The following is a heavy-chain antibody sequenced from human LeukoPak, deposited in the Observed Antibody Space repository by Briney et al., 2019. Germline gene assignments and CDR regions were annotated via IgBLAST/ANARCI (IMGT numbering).Heavy chain of an antibody. CDR1: GYTFTDYY. V-gene: IGHV1-69-2*01. J-gene: IGHJ4*02. CDR3: ARERDYKFDY. CDR2: VDPEDGET. D-gene: IGHD4-11*01. Sequence: ASVKISCKVSGYTFTDYYMHWVQQAPGKGLEWMGLVDPEDGETIYAEKFQGRVTITADTSTDTAYMELSSLRSEDTAVYFCARERDYKFDYWGQGALVTVSS.